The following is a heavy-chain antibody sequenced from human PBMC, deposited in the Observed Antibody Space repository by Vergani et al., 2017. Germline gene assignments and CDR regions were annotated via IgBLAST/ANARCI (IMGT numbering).Heavy chain of an antibody. J-gene: IGHJ4*02. CDR2: IRSKNDGGTA. Sequence: EVQVVESGGGLIKPGGSLRLSCVVSGITFKNAWINWVCHAPGKGLEWIGRIRSKNDGGTADYAAPLKGRFTISRDDSKDSAFLLVNNLKTEDTAVYFCYTDYHDYWGQGTLVTVSS. D-gene: IGHD2-2*02. CDR1: GITFKNAW. CDR3: YTDYHDY. V-gene: IGHV3-15*01.